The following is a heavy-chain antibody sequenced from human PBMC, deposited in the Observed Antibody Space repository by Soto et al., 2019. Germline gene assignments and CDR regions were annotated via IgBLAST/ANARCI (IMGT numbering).Heavy chain of an antibody. Sequence: GGSLRLSCAASGFTFSSYGTHWVRQAPGKGLEWVAVISYDGSNKYYADSVKGRFTISRDNSKNTLYLQMNSLRAEDTAVYYCAKRSGFTGTFEHWGYGNLVTVSS. D-gene: IGHD1-26*01. CDR1: GFTFSSYG. J-gene: IGHJ4*01. CDR2: ISYDGSNK. V-gene: IGHV3-30*18. CDR3: AKRSGFTGTFEH.